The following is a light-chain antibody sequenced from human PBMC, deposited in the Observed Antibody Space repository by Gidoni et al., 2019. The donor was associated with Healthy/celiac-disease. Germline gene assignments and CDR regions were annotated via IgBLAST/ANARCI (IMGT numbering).Light chain of an antibody. CDR1: QSISSW. CDR2: KAS. V-gene: IGKV1-5*03. J-gene: IGKJ1*01. Sequence: DIQMTQSPSTLSASVGDRVTITCRASQSISSWLAWYQLKPGKAAKLLIYKASSLESGVQSRFSGSGSGTEFTLTISSLQPDDFATYYCQQYNSYSPWTFGQGTKVEIK. CDR3: QQYNSYSPWT.